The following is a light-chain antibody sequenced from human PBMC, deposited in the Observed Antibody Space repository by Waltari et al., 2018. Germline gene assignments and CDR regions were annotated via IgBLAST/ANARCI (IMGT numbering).Light chain of an antibody. Sequence: QSVLTQPPSASGTPGQRVTISCSGSTSDIGSHTVNWYQQLPGTAPKLLIYTNNQRPSGVPDRFSGSKSGTSASLAISGLQSEDEADYYCAAWDDSLSGPGFGGGTKVTVL. CDR1: TSDIGSHT. V-gene: IGLV1-44*01. CDR3: AAWDDSLSGPG. J-gene: IGLJ3*02. CDR2: TNN.